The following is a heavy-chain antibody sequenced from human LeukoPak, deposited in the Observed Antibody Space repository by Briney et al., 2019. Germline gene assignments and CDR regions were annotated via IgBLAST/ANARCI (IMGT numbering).Heavy chain of an antibody. CDR1: GFTFSSYS. D-gene: IGHD3-22*01. CDR2: ISGSGGST. V-gene: IGHV3-23*01. J-gene: IGHJ5*02. Sequence: GGSLRLPCAASGFTFSSYSMNWVRQAPGKGLEWVSAISGSGGSTYYADSVKGRFTISRDNSKNTLYLQMNSLRAEDTAVYYCAKDFDSSGYYDWFDPWGQGTLVTVSS. CDR3: AKDFDSSGYYDWFDP.